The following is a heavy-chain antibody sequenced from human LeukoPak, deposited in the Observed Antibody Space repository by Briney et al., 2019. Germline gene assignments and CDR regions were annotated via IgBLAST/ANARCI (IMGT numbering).Heavy chain of an antibody. Sequence: APVSVSCKASGYTFTSYDINWVRQAPGQGLEWMGWMNPNSGNTVYAQKFQGRVTITRNTSISTAYMELSSLRSEDTAVYYCARVEPIEEWELPLDYWGQGTLVTVSS. CDR1: GYTFTSYD. V-gene: IGHV1-8*03. CDR2: MNPNSGNT. J-gene: IGHJ4*02. D-gene: IGHD1-26*01. CDR3: ARVEPIEEWELPLDY.